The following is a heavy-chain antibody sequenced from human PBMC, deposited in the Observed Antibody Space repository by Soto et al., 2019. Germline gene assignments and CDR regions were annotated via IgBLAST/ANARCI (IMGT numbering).Heavy chain of an antibody. D-gene: IGHD3-10*01. CDR1: GSPFSTYW. CDR3: ARLPGVRGVFDGFNV. CDR2: IYPDDSDT. Sequence: GESLKISCQSSGSPFSTYWVAWVRQMPGKALEWMGLIYPDDSDTRYSPSFHGQVTISADKSISTAYLQWSSLKASDTAMYFCARLPGVRGVFDGFNVWGQGTMVTVSS. V-gene: IGHV5-51*01. J-gene: IGHJ3*01.